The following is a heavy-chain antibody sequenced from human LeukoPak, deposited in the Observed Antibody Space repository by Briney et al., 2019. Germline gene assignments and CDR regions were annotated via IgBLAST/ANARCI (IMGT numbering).Heavy chain of an antibody. D-gene: IGHD6-6*01. J-gene: IGHJ4*02. CDR2: INSDGSST. Sequence: SGGSLRLSCAATGFIFSSYWMTWVRQAPGKGLEWVSRINSDGSSTIYADSVKGRFTISRDNAKNTLYLQMNSLRADDTAVYYCARGGVYSTSAVDYWGQGTLVTVSS. CDR1: GFIFSSYW. V-gene: IGHV3-74*01. CDR3: ARGGVYSTSAVDY.